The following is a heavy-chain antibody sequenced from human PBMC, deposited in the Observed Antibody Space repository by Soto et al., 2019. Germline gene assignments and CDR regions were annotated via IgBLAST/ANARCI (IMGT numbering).Heavy chain of an antibody. J-gene: IGHJ6*02. CDR3: ARSIAAAGTRYYYYGMDV. D-gene: IGHD6-13*01. CDR2: IYPGDSDT. CDR1: GYSFTSYW. Sequence: PXESLKISCKGYGYSFTSYWIGWVRQIPGKGLECMGIIYPGDSDTRYSPSFQGQVTISADKSISTAYLQWSSLKASDTAMYYCARSIAAAGTRYYYYGMDVWGQGTTVTVSS. V-gene: IGHV5-51*01.